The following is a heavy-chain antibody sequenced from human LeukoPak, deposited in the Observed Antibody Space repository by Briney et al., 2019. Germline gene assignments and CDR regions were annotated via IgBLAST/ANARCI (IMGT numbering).Heavy chain of an antibody. CDR3: ARESPSNYDSSGSYYMDV. V-gene: IGHV3-21*01. Sequence: GGSLRLSCAASGFTFSSYSMNWVRQAPGKGLEWVSSISSSSSYIYYADSVKGRFTISRDNARNSLYLQMNSLRAEDTAVYYCARESPSNYDSSGSYYMDVWGKGTTVTVSS. D-gene: IGHD3-22*01. J-gene: IGHJ6*03. CDR2: ISSSSSYI. CDR1: GFTFSSYS.